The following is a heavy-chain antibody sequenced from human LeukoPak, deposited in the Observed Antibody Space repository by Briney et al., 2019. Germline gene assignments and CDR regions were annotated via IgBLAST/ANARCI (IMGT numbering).Heavy chain of an antibody. D-gene: IGHD6-13*01. Sequence: GGSLRLSCAASGFTFSNAWMSWVRQAPGKGLEWVGRIKSKTDGGTTDYAAPVKGRFTISRDDSKNTLYLQMNSLKTEDTAVYYCTTDRIAAAGLNRGYFDYWGQGTLVTVSS. CDR1: GFTFSNAW. CDR2: IKSKTDGGTT. V-gene: IGHV3-15*01. J-gene: IGHJ4*02. CDR3: TTDRIAAAGLNRGYFDY.